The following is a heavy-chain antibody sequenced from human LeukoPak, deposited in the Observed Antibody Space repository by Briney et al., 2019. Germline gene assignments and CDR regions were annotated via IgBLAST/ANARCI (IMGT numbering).Heavy chain of an antibody. J-gene: IGHJ4*02. CDR2: ISYSGFT. D-gene: IGHD2/OR15-2a*01. CDR1: GGSISSYQ. CDR3: AGHHPRNTVDF. Sequence: SETLSLTCTVSGGSISSYQWSWIRQPPGKGLEWIGYISYSGFTNYNPSLKSRVTISLDTSKNQFSLKLTSVTATDTAVYYCAGHHPRNTVDFWGQGTLVTVSS. V-gene: IGHV4-59*08.